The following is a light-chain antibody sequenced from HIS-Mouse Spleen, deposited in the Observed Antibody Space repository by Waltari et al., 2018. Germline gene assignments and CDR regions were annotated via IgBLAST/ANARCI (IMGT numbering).Light chain of an antibody. CDR3: NSRDSSGNHLV. CDR2: GKN. CDR1: SLRSYY. J-gene: IGLJ3*02. Sequence: SSELTQDPAVSVALGQTVRITCQGDSLRSYYASWYQQQPGQAPVLVIYGKNNRPSGIPDRVAAFSSGNTASLTITGAQAEDEADYYCNSRDSSGNHLVFGGGTKLTVL. V-gene: IGLV3-19*01.